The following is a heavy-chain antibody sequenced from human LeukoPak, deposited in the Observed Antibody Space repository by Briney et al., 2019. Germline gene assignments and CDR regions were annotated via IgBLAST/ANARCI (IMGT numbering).Heavy chain of an antibody. CDR3: SAGATTYCGEDCYPSFFFYHGIDV. D-gene: IGHD2-21*02. CDR1: GFTFTTFA. CDR2: IVVDGGNT. V-gene: IGHV1-58*01. Sequence: ASVKVSCEASGFTFTTFAVQWVRQARGQRLEWIGWIVVDGGNTHYAQKFQERGGIITDRSTNTVFMELRSLRSDDTAVYYCSAGATTYCGEDCYPSFFFYHGIDVWGQGTTVTVSS. J-gene: IGHJ6*02.